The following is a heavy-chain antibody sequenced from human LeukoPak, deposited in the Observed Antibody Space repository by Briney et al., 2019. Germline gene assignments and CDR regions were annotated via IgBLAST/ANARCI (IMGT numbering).Heavy chain of an antibody. D-gene: IGHD3-22*01. V-gene: IGHV3-13*01. CDR3: ARGRTYYYDSSGYAATHPFDY. CDR2: IGTAGDT. CDR1: GFTFSSYD. Sequence: GGSLRLSCAASGFTFSSYDMHWVRQATGKGLEWVSAIGTAGDTYYPGSVKGRFTISRENAKNSLYLQVNSLRAGDTAVYYCARGRTYYYDSSGYAATHPFDYWGQGTLVTVSS. J-gene: IGHJ4*02.